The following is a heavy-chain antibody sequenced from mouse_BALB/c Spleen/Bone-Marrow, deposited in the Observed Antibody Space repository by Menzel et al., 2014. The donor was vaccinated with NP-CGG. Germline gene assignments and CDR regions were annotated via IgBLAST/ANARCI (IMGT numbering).Heavy chain of an antibody. CDR1: GFTFSNYG. Sequence: DVHLVESGGDLVKPGGSLKLSCAASGFTFSNYGMSWVRQIPDKRLEWVATISSGGTYTFYPDSVKGRLTISRDNTKNTLTLQMTSLKSEDTAMYYCARRRDYDYFDYWGQGTTLTVSS. CDR2: ISSGGTYT. CDR3: ARRRDYDYFDY. V-gene: IGHV5-6*01. J-gene: IGHJ2*01. D-gene: IGHD2-4*01.